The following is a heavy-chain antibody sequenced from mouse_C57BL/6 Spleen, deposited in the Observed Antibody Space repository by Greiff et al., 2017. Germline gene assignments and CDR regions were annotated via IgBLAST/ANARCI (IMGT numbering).Heavy chain of an antibody. D-gene: IGHD2-1*01. Sequence: EVQLVESEGGLVQPGSSMKLSCTASGFTFSDYYMAWVRQVPEKGLEWVANINYDGSSTYYLDSLKSRFIISRDNAKNILYLQMSSLKSEDTATYYCARARNYAYAMDYWGQGTSVTVSS. CDR2: INYDGSST. J-gene: IGHJ4*01. V-gene: IGHV5-16*01. CDR1: GFTFSDYY. CDR3: ARARNYAYAMDY.